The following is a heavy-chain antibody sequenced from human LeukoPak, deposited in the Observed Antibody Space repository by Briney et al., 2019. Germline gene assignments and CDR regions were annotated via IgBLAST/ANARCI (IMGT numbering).Heavy chain of an antibody. V-gene: IGHV4-39*01. CDR2: IYYSGST. J-gene: IGHJ4*02. CDR1: GGSISSSSYY. D-gene: IGHD6-13*01. CDR3: ARHSSSWYVGVYFDY. Sequence: PSETLSLTCTVSGGSISSSSYYWGWIRQPPGRGLEWIGSIYYSGSTYYNPSLKSRVTISVDTSKNQFSLKLSSVTAADTAVYYCARHSSSWYVGVYFDYWGQGTLVTVSS.